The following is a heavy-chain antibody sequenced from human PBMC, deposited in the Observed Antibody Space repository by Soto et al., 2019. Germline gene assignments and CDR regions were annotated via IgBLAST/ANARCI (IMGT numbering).Heavy chain of an antibody. CDR2: IIPIFGTT. CDR3: ARDRTDSGYYTNWLDP. Sequence: SVKVSCKAAGGTFGSYAITGVRQAPGEGLEWVGRIIPIFGTTNYAQNLQGRVTISADKSTLTSYMELHSLTSDDTALYYCARDRTDSGYYTNWLDPWGQGTQVTVSS. CDR1: GGTFGSYA. D-gene: IGHD3-22*01. V-gene: IGHV1-69*06. J-gene: IGHJ5*02.